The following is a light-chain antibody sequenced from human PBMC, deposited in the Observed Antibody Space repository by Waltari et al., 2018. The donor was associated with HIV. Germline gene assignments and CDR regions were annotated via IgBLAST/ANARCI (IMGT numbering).Light chain of an antibody. CDR3: LLSYSGAWV. CDR1: TGALTSGHY. Sequence: QAVVTQEPSLTVSPGGAVTPTCAPSTGALTSGHYLYWFHQKPGQAPRTLIYDTNDKHALTPARFSGSLLGGKAALTLSGAQPEDEAVYYCLLSYSGAWVFGGGTKLTVL. CDR2: DTN. V-gene: IGLV7-46*01. J-gene: IGLJ3*02.